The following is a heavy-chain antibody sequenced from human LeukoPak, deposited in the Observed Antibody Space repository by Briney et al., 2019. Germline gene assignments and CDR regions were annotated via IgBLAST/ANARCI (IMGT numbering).Heavy chain of an antibody. J-gene: IGHJ4*02. CDR3: AKASYDYVWGSYPLFDY. D-gene: IGHD3-16*02. V-gene: IGHV3-23*01. CDR2: ISGSGGST. Sequence: GGSLRLSCAASGFTFSSYAMSWVRQAPGKGLEWVSAISGSGGSTYYADSVKGRFTISRDNSKNTLYLQMNSLRAEDTAVYYCAKASYDYVWGSYPLFDYWGQGTLVTVSS. CDR1: GFTFSSYA.